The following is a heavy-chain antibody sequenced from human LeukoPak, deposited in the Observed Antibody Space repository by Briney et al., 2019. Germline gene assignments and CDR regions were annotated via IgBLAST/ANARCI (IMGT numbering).Heavy chain of an antibody. J-gene: IGHJ1*01. Sequence: PGGSLRLSCAASGFTFSDYYMSWIRQAPGKGLEWVSYISSSGSTIYYADSVKGRFTISRDNAKNSLYLQMNSLRAEDTAVYYCARDSGYCRGGSCYESIVEYLFHWGQGTLVTVSS. CDR3: ARDSGYCRGGSCYESIVEYLFH. CDR1: GFTFSDYY. V-gene: IGHV3-11*01. CDR2: ISSSGSTI. D-gene: IGHD2-15*01.